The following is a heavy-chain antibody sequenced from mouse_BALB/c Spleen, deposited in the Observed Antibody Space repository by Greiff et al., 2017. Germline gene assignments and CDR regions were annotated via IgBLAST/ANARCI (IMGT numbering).Heavy chain of an antibody. D-gene: IGHD2-14*01. V-gene: IGHV3-6*02. J-gene: IGHJ3*01. Sequence: EVKLMESGPGLVKPSQSLSLTCSVTGYSITSGYYWNWIRQFPGNKLEWMGYISYDGSNNYNPSLKNRISITRDTSKNQFFLKLNSVTTEDTATYYCARGDYRDAMDYWGQGTLVTVSA. CDR3: ARGDYRDAMDY. CDR2: ISYDGSN. CDR1: GYSITSGYY.